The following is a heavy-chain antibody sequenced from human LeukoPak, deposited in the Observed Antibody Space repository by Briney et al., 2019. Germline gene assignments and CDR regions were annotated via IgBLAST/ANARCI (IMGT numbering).Heavy chain of an antibody. J-gene: IGHJ4*02. V-gene: IGHV3-23*01. CDR3: AKGGGSTYFDY. CDR1: GFTFRTYA. D-gene: IGHD2-2*01. Sequence: GGSLRLSCAASGFTFRTYAMSWVRQAPGKGLEWVSAIGGSGGSTYYADSVKGRFTISRDNFNDMLYLEMNRLSAEDTAVYYCAKGGGSTYFDYWGQGTLVTVSS. CDR2: IGGSGGST.